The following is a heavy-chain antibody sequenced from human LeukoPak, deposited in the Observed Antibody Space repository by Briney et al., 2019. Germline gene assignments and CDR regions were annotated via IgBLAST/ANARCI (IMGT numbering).Heavy chain of an antibody. CDR1: GFTVSSNY. CDR2: ISGSGGST. Sequence: GGSLRLSCAASGFTVSSNYMSWVRQAPGKGLEWVSAISGSGGSTYYADSVKGRFTISRDNSKNTLYLQMNSLRAEDTAVYYCAKNHYYYYGMDVWGQGTTVTVSS. J-gene: IGHJ6*02. CDR3: AKNHYYYYGMDV. V-gene: IGHV3-23*01.